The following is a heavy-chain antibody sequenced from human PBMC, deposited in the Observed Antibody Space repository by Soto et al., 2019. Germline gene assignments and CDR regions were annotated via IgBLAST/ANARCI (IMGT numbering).Heavy chain of an antibody. J-gene: IGHJ4*02. CDR3: ASLYCSGGSCLDY. D-gene: IGHD2-15*01. CDR1: GGSISSNNYY. CDR2: IYESGSA. V-gene: IGHV4-39*01. Sequence: PSETLSLTCTVSGGSISSNNYYWGWVRQPPGKGLEWVGSIYESGSAYYNPSLKSRVTISVDTSKNQFSLKLTSVTAADTAVYYCASLYCSGGSCLDYWGQGTLVTVSS.